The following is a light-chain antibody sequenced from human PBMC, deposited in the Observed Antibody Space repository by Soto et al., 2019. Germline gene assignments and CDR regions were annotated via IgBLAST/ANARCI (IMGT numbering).Light chain of an antibody. V-gene: IGLV2-11*01. CDR3: CSYAGTYTYV. CDR1: SSDVGGYDY. Sequence: QSALTQPRSVSGSPGQSVTISCTGTSSDVGGYDYVSWYQQHPGKAPKLIIFDVSKRPSGVPDRFSASKSGNTASLTISGLQAEDEADYYCCSYAGTYTYVFATGTQLTVL. CDR2: DVS. J-gene: IGLJ1*01.